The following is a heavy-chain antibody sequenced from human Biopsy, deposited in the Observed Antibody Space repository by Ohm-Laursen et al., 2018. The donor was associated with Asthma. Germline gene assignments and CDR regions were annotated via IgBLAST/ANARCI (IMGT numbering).Heavy chain of an antibody. D-gene: IGHD6-13*01. V-gene: IGHV4-39*01. CDR3: VRGSSSWHHGPFHYYYGLDV. J-gene: IGHJ6*02. CDR1: SGSGGYMRSGNYY. Sequence: SETLSLTCSLSSGSGGYMRSGNYYWGWIRQPPGKGLEWIGSIYYSGTTYYNPSLKSRVTVSADTSKNQSSLKLTSVTAADTAVYYCVRGSSSWHHGPFHYYYGLDVWGQGTTATVSS. CDR2: IYYSGTT.